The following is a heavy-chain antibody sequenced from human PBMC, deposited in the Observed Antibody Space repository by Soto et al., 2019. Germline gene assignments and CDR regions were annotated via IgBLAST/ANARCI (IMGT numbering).Heavy chain of an antibody. CDR1: GDSVSSNIAA. Sequence: SQTLSLTCAISGDSVSSNIAAWNWVRQSASRGLEWLGRTKYRSKWYTDYATSVKSRISINPDTSKNQVSLQLNSVTPEDTAVYYCEREGSEFWTYYFEFWGQGILVTAPQ. CDR2: TKYRSKWYT. D-gene: IGHD2-15*01. V-gene: IGHV6-1*01. J-gene: IGHJ4*02. CDR3: EREGSEFWTYYFEF.